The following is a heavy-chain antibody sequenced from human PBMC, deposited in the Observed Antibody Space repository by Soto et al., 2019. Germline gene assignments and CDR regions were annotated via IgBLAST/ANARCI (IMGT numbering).Heavy chain of an antibody. CDR2: LSNSGST. CDR3: AAGGQLWPHKS. V-gene: IGHV4-59*03. J-gene: IGHJ5*02. CDR1: GASIGHYF. D-gene: IGHD5-18*01. Sequence: QVQLQESGPGLMKPSETLSLTCSVSGASIGHYFWSWIRQPPGKGLEWIGYLSNSGSTTFNPALKSRATISVDTSQNQFSLRLTSVTAADTAVYYCAAGGQLWPHKSWGQGTLLRVSS.